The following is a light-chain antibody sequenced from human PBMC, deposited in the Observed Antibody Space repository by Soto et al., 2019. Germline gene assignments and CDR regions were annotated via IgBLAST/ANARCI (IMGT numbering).Light chain of an antibody. V-gene: IGLV2-14*01. Sequence: QSVLTQPASVSGSPGQSITISCTGTSSDVGNYNYVSWYQQHPGKAPKLMIYEVSNRPSGVSNRFSGSKSGNMASLTISGLQVEDEADYYCSSYTSISTLVVFGGGTKLTVL. CDR1: SSDVGNYNY. J-gene: IGLJ2*01. CDR2: EVS. CDR3: SSYTSISTLVV.